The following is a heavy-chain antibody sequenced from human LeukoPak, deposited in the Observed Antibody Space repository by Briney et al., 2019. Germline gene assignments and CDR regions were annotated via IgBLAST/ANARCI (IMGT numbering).Heavy chain of an antibody. J-gene: IGHJ6*02. CDR1: GFTFSSTG. CDR3: ARDEGADAPMDV. D-gene: IGHD1-26*01. V-gene: IGHV3-33*01. Sequence: GGSLRLSCAASGFTFSSTGMHWVRQAPGKGLEWVAVIWNGGTNKNYADSVKDRFTISRDNSKNTLYLQMNNLRAEDTAVYYCARDEGADAPMDVWGQGTTVTVSS. CDR2: IWNGGTNK.